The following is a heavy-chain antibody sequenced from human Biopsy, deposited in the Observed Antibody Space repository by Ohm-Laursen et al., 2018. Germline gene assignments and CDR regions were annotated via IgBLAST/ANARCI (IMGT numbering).Heavy chain of an antibody. D-gene: IGHD2-15*01. J-gene: IGHJ4*02. Sequence: SLRLSCSASGFTFSTYWMTWVRQAPGKGLEWVANINQDGSEKYYVDSVKGRFTISRDNAKDSLDLQVSSLRVEDTALYYCASAHRYCSATTCNGGSDFWGQGTLVTVSS. CDR3: ASAHRYCSATTCNGGSDF. CDR1: GFTFSTYW. V-gene: IGHV3-7*01. CDR2: INQDGSEK.